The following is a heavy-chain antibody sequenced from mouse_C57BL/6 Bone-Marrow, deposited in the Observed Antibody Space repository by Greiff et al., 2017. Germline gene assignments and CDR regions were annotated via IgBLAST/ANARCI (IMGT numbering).Heavy chain of an antibody. J-gene: IGHJ4*01. D-gene: IGHD2-3*01. Sequence: EVMLVESGGGLVQPGGSLKLSCAASGFTFSDYGMAWVRQAPRKGPEWVAFISNLAYSIYYADTVTGRFTISRANAKNTLYLEMSSLRSEDTAMYYCARHAVYDGYYAYYAMDYWGQGTSVTVSS. CDR3: ARHAVYDGYYAYYAMDY. CDR1: GFTFSDYG. V-gene: IGHV5-15*01. CDR2: ISNLAYSI.